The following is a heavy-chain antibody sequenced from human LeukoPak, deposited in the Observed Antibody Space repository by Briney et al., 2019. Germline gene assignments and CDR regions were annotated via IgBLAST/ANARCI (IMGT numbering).Heavy chain of an antibody. CDR3: ARDLEDENPENYFDH. J-gene: IGHJ4*02. V-gene: IGHV3-21*06. Sequence: GGSLRLSCAASGFTFSSYWMSWMRQAPGKGLEWVSYISCCTSKVYYADSVKGRFTISRDNAKNSLYLQMNSLRVEDTAVYYCARDLEDENPENYFDHWGQGTLVTVSS. D-gene: IGHD2/OR15-2a*01. CDR1: GFTFSSYW. CDR2: ISCCTSKV.